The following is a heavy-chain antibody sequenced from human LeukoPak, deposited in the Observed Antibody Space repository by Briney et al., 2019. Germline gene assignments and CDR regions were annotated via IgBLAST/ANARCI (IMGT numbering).Heavy chain of an antibody. CDR3: ARYCSGGSCYLRIYGMDV. D-gene: IGHD2-15*01. CDR2: ISSSRSYI. V-gene: IGHV3-21*01. J-gene: IGHJ6*02. CDR1: GFTFSSYS. Sequence: GGSLRLSCAASGFTFSSYSMNWVRQAPGKGLEWVSSISSSRSYIYYADSVKGRFTISRDNAKNSLYLQMNSLRAEDTAVYYCARYCSGGSCYLRIYGMDVWGQGTTVTVSS.